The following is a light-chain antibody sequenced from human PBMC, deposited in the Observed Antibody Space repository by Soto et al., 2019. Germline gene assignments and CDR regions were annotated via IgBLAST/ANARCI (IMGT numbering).Light chain of an antibody. Sequence: QSVLTQPASVSGSPGQSITISCTGTDTDIGGYNYVSWYQQHPGRAPKLIIYEVFYRPSGISSRFSGSKSGNTATLTIAGLQGDDEADYYCSSHRSTSPYVFGTGTKV. CDR3: SSHRSTSPYV. J-gene: IGLJ1*01. CDR2: EVF. V-gene: IGLV2-14*01. CDR1: DTDIGGYNY.